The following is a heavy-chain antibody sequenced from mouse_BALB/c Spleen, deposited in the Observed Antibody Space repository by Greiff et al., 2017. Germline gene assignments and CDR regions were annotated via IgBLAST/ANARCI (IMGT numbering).Heavy chain of an antibody. J-gene: IGHJ1*01. V-gene: IGHV1-69*01. CDR2: IDTSDSYT. CDR1: GYTFTDDG. Sequence: VQLQQPGAELVMPGVSVKMSCTASGYTFTDDGMHWVKQRLGQGLEWIGAIDTSDSYTSYNQKFKGKATLTVDESSSTAYMQLSSLTSEDSAVYYCARSPSYWYFDVWGAGTTVTVSS. CDR3: ARSPSYWYFDV.